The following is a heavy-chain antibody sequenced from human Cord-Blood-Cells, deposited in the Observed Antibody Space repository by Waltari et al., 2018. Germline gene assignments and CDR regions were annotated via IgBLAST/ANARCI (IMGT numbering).Heavy chain of an antibody. CDR3: ARPSYYDILTGYYNYYFDY. J-gene: IGHJ4*02. CDR2: INHSGST. D-gene: IGHD3-9*01. V-gene: IGHV4-34*01. CDR1: GGSFSGYY. Sequence: QVQLQQWGAGLLKPSETLSLTCAVYGGSFSGYYWSWIRQPPGKGLEWIGEINHSGSTDYNPSLKSRVTISVDTSKNQFVLRLSSLTAADTAVYYCARPSYYDILTGYYNYYFDYWGQGTLVTVSS.